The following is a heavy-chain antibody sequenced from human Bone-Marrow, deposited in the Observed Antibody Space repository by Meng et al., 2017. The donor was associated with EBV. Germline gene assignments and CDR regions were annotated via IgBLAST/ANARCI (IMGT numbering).Heavy chain of an antibody. CDR2: INPKTGDS. J-gene: IGHJ4*02. V-gene: IGHV1-2*06. CDR3: ATPLETTMAPDH. D-gene: IGHD5-18*01. Sequence: QGQLVQSGDEMKQSGASVRVSCKASGYTFIGSFMHWVREAPGQGLEWVGRINPKTGDSDLSPKFRGRVSLTRDTSTGTAYMDFSSLQSADTAVYFCATPLETTMAPDHWGQGTLVTVFS. CDR1: GYTFIGSF.